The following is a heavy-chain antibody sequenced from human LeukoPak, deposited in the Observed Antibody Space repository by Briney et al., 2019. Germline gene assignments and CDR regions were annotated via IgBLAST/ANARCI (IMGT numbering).Heavy chain of an antibody. CDR1: GGSISSYY. CDR3: ARLNGGY. J-gene: IGHJ4*02. D-gene: IGHD1-1*01. CDR2: INYSGST. V-gene: IGHV4-59*08. Sequence: SETLSLTCTVSGGSISSYYWNWIRQPPGRGLEWIGYINYSGSTNYNPSLKNRVTISVDTSKNQFSLKVTSVTAADTAVYYCARLNGGYWGQGTLVTVSS.